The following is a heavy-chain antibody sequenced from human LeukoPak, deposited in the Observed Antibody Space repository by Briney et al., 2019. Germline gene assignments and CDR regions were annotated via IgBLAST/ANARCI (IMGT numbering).Heavy chain of an antibody. V-gene: IGHV1-18*01. CDR2: ISAYNGNT. CDR1: GGTFSSYA. CDR3: ARDGSPTTRYYDFWSGYYRDY. D-gene: IGHD3-3*01. Sequence: SVKVSCTASGGTFSSYAISWVRQAPGQGLEWMGWISAYNGNTNYAQKLQGRVTMTTDTSTSTAYMELRSLRSDDTAVYYCARDGSPTTRYYDFWSGYYRDYWGQGTLVTVSS. J-gene: IGHJ4*02.